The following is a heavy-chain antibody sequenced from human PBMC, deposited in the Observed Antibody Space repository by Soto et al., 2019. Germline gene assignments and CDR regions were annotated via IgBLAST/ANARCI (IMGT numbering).Heavy chain of an antibody. CDR2: MNPNSGNT. D-gene: IGHD3-3*01. CDR3: ATEYSDYDFWSGRTALEP. CDR1: GYTFTSYD. V-gene: IGHV1-8*01. Sequence: ASLKVSCKASGYTFTSYDINWVRQATGQGLEWMGWMNPNSGNTGYAQKFQGRVTMTRNTSISTAYMELSSLRSEDTAVYYCATEYSDYDFWSGRTALEPWGQGTLVTVSS. J-gene: IGHJ4*02.